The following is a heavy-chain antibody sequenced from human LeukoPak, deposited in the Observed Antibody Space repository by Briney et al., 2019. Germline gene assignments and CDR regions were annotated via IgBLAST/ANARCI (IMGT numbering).Heavy chain of an antibody. Sequence: SETLSLTCTVSGGSIGSRSYYWGWIRQPPGKGLEWIGSIYYSGNTYYNPSLKSRVTISVDTSKNQFSLKLYSVTAADTAVYYCARINGYSYGLDSWGQGTLVTVSS. D-gene: IGHD5-18*01. CDR3: ARINGYSYGLDS. J-gene: IGHJ4*02. CDR1: GGSIGSRSYY. V-gene: IGHV4-39*01. CDR2: IYYSGNT.